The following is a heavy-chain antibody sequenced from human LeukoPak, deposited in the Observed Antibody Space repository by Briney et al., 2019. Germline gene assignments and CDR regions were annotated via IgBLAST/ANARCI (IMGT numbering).Heavy chain of an antibody. D-gene: IGHD3-22*01. V-gene: IGHV4-4*07. CDR1: GGSFSIYY. Sequence: SETLSLTCTVSGGSFSIYYWSWIRQSAGKGLEWIGHISTSGSTNYSPSLKSRVTISVDKSKNQFYLRLTSATAADTAVYYCARLNSSGSFLDYWGQGTLVTVSS. CDR2: ISTSGST. CDR3: ARLNSSGSFLDY. J-gene: IGHJ4*02.